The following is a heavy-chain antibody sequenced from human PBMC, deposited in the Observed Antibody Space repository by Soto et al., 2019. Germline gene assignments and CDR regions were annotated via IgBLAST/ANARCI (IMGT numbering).Heavy chain of an antibody. D-gene: IGHD2-8*01. CDR2: IYHSGIA. CDR3: AREGDCTNGVCFDS. CDR1: RFSITSGGYS. V-gene: IGHV4-31*03. Sequence: QVQLQESGPGLVKPSQTLSLLCSVSRFSITSGGYSWIWIRQHPGKGLEWLGYIYHSGIAYYNPSLKRRVSISVDTSKNQFSLKLSSVTAADTAMYYCAREGDCTNGVCFDSWGQGTLVTVSS. J-gene: IGHJ4*02.